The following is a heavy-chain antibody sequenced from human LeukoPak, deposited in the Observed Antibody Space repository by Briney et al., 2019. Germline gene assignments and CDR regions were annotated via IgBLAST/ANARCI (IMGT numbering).Heavy chain of an antibody. Sequence: SETLSLTCSVSDGSINSYYWNWIRRPPGKGLEWIGYIYYNGNTNYSPSLKSRVTMSVDTSKNLFSLKMSSVTAADTAVYYCARGRSNYYGMDVWGQGTTVTVSS. D-gene: IGHD1-26*01. CDR3: ARGRSNYYGMDV. CDR1: DGSINSYY. J-gene: IGHJ6*02. V-gene: IGHV4-59*01. CDR2: IYYNGNT.